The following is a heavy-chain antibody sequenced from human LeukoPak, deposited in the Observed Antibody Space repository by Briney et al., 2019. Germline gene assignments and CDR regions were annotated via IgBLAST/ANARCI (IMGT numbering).Heavy chain of an antibody. CDR2: INSDGSGT. J-gene: IGHJ4*02. Sequence: GGSLRLSCVASGFTFSSYWMHWVRQAPGKGLVWVSRINSDGSGTSYADSVKGRFTISRDNAKNTLYLQMHSLRAEDTAVYYCARALGYNWAVDYWGQGTLVSVSS. CDR1: GFTFSSYW. D-gene: IGHD5-24*01. CDR3: ARALGYNWAVDY. V-gene: IGHV3-74*01.